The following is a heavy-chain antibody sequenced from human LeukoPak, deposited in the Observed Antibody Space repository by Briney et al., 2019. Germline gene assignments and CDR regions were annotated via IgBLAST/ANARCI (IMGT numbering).Heavy chain of an antibody. CDR3: ARIWVVPAAIPFLFDP. V-gene: IGHV4-39*07. J-gene: IGHJ5*02. Sequence: SETLSLTCTVSGGSTSSSSYYWGWIRQPPGKGLEWIGSIYYSGSTYYNPSLKSRVTISVDTSKNQFSLKLSSVTAADTAVYYCARIWVVPAAIPFLFDPWGQGTLVTVSS. CDR1: GGSTSSSSYY. D-gene: IGHD2-2*01. CDR2: IYYSGST.